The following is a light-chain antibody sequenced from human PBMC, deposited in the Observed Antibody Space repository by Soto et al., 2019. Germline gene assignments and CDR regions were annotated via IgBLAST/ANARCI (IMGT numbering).Light chain of an antibody. CDR2: DAS. CDR3: QQYNSFPWT. V-gene: IGKV1-5*01. Sequence: DIHMTQSPSTLSASAGDRVTITCRASQGISSWLAWYQQKAGKAPKLLIYDASSLASGVPSRFSGSGSGTEFTLTISSLQPDDFAIYYCQQYNSFPWTFGQGTKVDIK. J-gene: IGKJ1*01. CDR1: QGISSW.